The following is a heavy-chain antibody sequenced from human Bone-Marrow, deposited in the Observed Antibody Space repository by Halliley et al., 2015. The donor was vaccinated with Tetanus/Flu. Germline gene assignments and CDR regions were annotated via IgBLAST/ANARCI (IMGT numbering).Heavy chain of an antibody. J-gene: IGHJ4*02. D-gene: IGHD1-1*01. CDR2: IRGQGYGGTA. CDR1: GFNFGGYA. CDR3: SARGYISGVLFDY. Sequence: SLRLSCSTSGFNFGGYAVTWVRQVPGKGLEWVGFIRGQGYGGTADYAASVRGRFLISRDDSTSIAYLQMSSLKTDDTGLYYCSARGYISGVLFDYWGQGALVSVSS. V-gene: IGHV3-49*04.